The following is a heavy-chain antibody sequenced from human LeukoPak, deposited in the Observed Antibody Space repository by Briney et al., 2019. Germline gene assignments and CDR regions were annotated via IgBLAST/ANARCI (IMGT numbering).Heavy chain of an antibody. CDR1: GDSISNYY. V-gene: IGHV4-59*08. Sequence: PSETLSLTCTVSGDSISNYYWNWIRQPPGKGLEWIGHIYNSGSTNYNPSLKSRVTISVDTSKNQFSLKLSSVTAADTAVYYCARHLLLWFGETGTTFDYWGQGTLVTVSS. CDR2: IYNSGST. CDR3: ARHLLLWFGETGTTFDY. D-gene: IGHD3-10*01. J-gene: IGHJ4*02.